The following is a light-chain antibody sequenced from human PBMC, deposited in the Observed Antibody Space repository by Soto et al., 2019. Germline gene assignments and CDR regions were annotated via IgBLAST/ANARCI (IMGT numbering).Light chain of an antibody. CDR3: AAYRSTSTLGV. Sequence: QSALTQPASVSGSPGQSITISCTGAGSDVSWYQHHPGKAPKLIIFDGSNRPSGISDRFSGSRSGNTASLTISGLRAADEAGYYCAAYRSTSTLGVFGGGTQLTV. J-gene: IGLJ3*02. CDR2: DGS. CDR1: GSD. V-gene: IGLV2-14*03.